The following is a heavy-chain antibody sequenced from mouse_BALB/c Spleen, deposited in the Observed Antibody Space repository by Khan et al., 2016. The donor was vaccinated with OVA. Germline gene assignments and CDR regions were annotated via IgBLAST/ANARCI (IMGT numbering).Heavy chain of an antibody. Sequence: QIQLVQSGPELKKPGETVKISCKASGYTFTNYGMNWVKQAPGKGLEWMGWINTYTGEPTYVDDFKGRFAFSLETSASTAYLQINNLKDEATAKYCCARPPYFTYVMVYWGQGTSVTISS. CDR3: ARPPYFTYVMVY. D-gene: IGHD2-10*01. V-gene: IGHV9-3-1*01. CDR1: GYTFTNYG. J-gene: IGHJ4*01. CDR2: INTYTGEP.